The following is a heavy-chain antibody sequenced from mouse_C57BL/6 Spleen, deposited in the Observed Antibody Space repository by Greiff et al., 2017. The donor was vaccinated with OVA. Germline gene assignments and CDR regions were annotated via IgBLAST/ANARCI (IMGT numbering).Heavy chain of an antibody. CDR1: GFTFSSYA. Sequence: EVKLMESGEGLVKPGGSLKLSCAASGFTFSSYAMSWVRQTPEKRLEWVAYISSGGDYIYYADTVKGRFTISRDNAGNTLYLQMSSLKSEDTAMYYCTRGAYGSSYFDYWGQGTTLTVSS. CDR2: ISSGGDYI. D-gene: IGHD1-1*01. V-gene: IGHV5-9-1*02. CDR3: TRGAYGSSYFDY. J-gene: IGHJ2*01.